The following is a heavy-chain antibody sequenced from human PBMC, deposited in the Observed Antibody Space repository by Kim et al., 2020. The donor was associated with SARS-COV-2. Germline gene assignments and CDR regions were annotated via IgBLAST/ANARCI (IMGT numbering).Heavy chain of an antibody. D-gene: IGHD3-22*01. CDR2: INHSGST. J-gene: IGHJ4*01. Sequence: SETLSLTCAVYGGSFSGYYWSWIRQPPGKGLEWIGEINHSGSTNYNPSLKSRVTISVDTSKNQFSLKLSSVTAADTAVYYCARGRTMIVVVIGSHYFDY. CDR1: GGSFSGYY. CDR3: ARGRTMIVVVIGSHYFDY. V-gene: IGHV4-34*01.